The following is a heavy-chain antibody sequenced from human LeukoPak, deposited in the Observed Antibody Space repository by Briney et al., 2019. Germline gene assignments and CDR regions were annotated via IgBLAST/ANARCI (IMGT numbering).Heavy chain of an antibody. CDR3: AKDGGVWFGESNDY. Sequence: PGGSLRLSGAVSGFTFSNYDMSWGRQAPGKGLEWVSAISGSGGSTYYADSVKGRFTISRNNSKNTLYLQMNSLRADDTSVYYCAKDGGVWFGESNDYWGQGTLVTVSS. CDR2: ISGSGGST. V-gene: IGHV3-23*01. J-gene: IGHJ4*02. CDR1: GFTFSNYD. D-gene: IGHD3-10*01.